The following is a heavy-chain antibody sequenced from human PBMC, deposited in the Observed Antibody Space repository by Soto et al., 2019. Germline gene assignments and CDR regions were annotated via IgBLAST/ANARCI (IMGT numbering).Heavy chain of an antibody. D-gene: IGHD1-26*01. V-gene: IGHV2-5*02. CDR3: AHAYGGRSLY. CDR2: IYWDDSK. Sequence: QITLKESGPTLVKPTQTLTLTCTFSGFSLTTDRVGVGWIRQPPGEALEWLAVIYWDDSKTYRPSLESRLTITKDTSKNQVAPTMTNMVSLDTATYYCAHAYGGRSLYWGQGTLVNVSS. J-gene: IGHJ4*02. CDR1: GFSLTTDRVG.